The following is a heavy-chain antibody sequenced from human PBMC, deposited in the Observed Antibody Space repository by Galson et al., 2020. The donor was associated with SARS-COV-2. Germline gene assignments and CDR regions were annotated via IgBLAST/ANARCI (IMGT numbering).Heavy chain of an antibody. CDR1: GDSVSSNSAA. D-gene: IGHD3-10*01. CDR2: TYYRSQWFN. Sequence: SETLSLTCAISGDSVSSNSAAWNWIRQSPSTGLEWLGRTYYRSQWFNDYAVSLRSRITINPDTSRNQFSLQLNSVTPEDTAVYYWARGGYYGSGSDSAYYYYGMDVWGQGTTVTVSS. V-gene: IGHV6-1*01. J-gene: IGHJ6*02. CDR3: ARGGYYGSGSDSAYYYYGMDV.